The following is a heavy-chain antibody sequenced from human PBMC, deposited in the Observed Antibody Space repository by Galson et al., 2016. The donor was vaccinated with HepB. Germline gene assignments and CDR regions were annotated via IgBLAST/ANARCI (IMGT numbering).Heavy chain of an antibody. V-gene: IGHV3-30-3*01. CDR1: GFPFRNYA. Sequence: SLRLSCAASGFPFRNYAMHWVRQAPGKGLEWVTLISFDGSTKYYADSVKGRFTISRDDSKNTLYLQMNSLRVEDTAVYFCARGVQLERRGNYYYYEMNVWGHGTTVTLSS. CDR2: ISFDGSTK. D-gene: IGHD1-1*01. J-gene: IGHJ6*02. CDR3: ARGVQLERRGNYYYYEMNV.